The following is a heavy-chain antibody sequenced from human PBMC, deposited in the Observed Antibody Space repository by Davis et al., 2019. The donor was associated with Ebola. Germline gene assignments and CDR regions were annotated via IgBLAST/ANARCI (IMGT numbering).Heavy chain of an antibody. D-gene: IGHD5-18*01. J-gene: IGHJ4*02. CDR3: ARLGYSYGGTFDY. CDR1: GVSISSYY. V-gene: IGHV4-59*01. CDR2: IYYSGST. Sequence: MPSETLSLTCTVSGVSISSYYWSWIRQPPGKGLEWIGYIYYSGSTNYNPSLKSRVTISVDTSKNQFSLKLSSVTAADTAVYYCARLGYSYGGTFDYWGQGILVTVSS.